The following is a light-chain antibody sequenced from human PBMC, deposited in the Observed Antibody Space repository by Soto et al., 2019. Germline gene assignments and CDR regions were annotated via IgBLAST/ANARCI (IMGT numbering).Light chain of an antibody. V-gene: IGLV2-11*01. CDR2: DVT. CDR1: SRDIGSYNF. J-gene: IGLJ3*02. Sequence: QSALTQPRSVSGSPGQSVTISCTGSSRDIGSYNFVSWFQQDPGKAPKLIIYDVTKRPSGVPDRFSASKSGNTASLTISGLQAEDEADYYCCSYAGASSSLLFGGGTEVTVL. CDR3: CSYAGASSSLL.